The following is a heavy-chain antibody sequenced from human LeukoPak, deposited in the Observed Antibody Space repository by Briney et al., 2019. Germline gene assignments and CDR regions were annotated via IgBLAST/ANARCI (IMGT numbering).Heavy chain of an antibody. D-gene: IGHD6-25*01. Sequence: GGSLRLSCAASGFTFSSYWMHWVRQAPGKGLVWVSRISSDGSRISYADSVKGRFTISRDDAKKTLDLQMNSVSAEDTAVYFGAGDNGGNVFDIWGQGAMLTAAS. CDR2: ISSDGSRI. V-gene: IGHV3-74*01. J-gene: IGHJ3*02. CDR1: GFTFSSYW. CDR3: AGDNGGNVFDI.